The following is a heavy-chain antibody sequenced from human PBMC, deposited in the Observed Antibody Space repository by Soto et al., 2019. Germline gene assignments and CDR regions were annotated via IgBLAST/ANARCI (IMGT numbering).Heavy chain of an antibody. J-gene: IGHJ4*02. CDR2: IYYSGST. D-gene: IGHD4-17*01. V-gene: IGHV4-39*01. CDR3: ARGLDDYGDYAFDY. Sequence: SLTCTVSGGSISSSSYYWGWIRQPPGKGLEWIGSIYYSGSTYYNPSLKSRVTISVDTSKNQFSLKLSSVTAADTAVYYCARGLDDYGDYAFDYWGQGTLVTVS. CDR1: GGSISSSSYY.